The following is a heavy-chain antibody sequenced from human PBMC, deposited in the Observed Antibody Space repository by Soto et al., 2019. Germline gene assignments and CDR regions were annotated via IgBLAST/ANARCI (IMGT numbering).Heavy chain of an antibody. D-gene: IGHD1-26*01. J-gene: IGHJ4*02. CDR3: ARDGASYLPDY. V-gene: IGHV3-74*01. CDR2: INSDGSST. CDR1: GFTFSSYW. Sequence: EVQLVESGGGLVQPGGSLRLSCAASGFTFSSYWMHWVRQAPGKGLVWVSRINSDGSSTGYADSVKGRFTISRDNAKNTLYLQMNSLRGEDTAVYYCARDGASYLPDYWGQGTLVTVSS.